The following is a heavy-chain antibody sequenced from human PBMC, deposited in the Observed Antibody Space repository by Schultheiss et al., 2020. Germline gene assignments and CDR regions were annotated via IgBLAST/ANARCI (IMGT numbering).Heavy chain of an antibody. CDR2: INHRGST. V-gene: IGHV4-61*08. CDR3: ARSPPRGHFDY. CDR1: GGSISSGDYY. D-gene: IGHD3-10*01. J-gene: IGHJ4*02. Sequence: SETLSLTCTVSGGSISSGDYYWSWIRQPPGKGLEWIGEINHRGSTSYNPSLKSRVTISVDTSKKQFSLRLTSVTAADTAVYYCARSPPRGHFDYWGQGTLVTVSS.